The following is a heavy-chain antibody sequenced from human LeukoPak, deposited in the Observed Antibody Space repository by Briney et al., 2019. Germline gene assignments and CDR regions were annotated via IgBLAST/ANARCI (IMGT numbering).Heavy chain of an antibody. CDR3: AGDRKSGNFLGEFDH. Sequence: PGRSLRLSCAASGFTFTSYDMHWVRQAPGKGLEWVALIWYDGSNTYYTDSVRGRFTISRDNSKSILYLQMNSLRAEDTAIYYCAGDRKSGNFLGEFDHWGLGTLVTVSS. D-gene: IGHD1-26*01. V-gene: IGHV3-33*01. CDR2: IWYDGSNT. J-gene: IGHJ5*02. CDR1: GFTFTSYD.